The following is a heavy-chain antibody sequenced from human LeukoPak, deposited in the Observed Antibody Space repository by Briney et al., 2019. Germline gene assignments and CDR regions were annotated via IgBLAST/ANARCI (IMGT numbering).Heavy chain of an antibody. D-gene: IGHD2-8*01. Sequence: TGGSLRLSCAASGFTFSNYNMNWVRQAPGKGLEWVSYISSTSSPIYYADSVKGRFTMSRDNAKNSLFLQMNSLRDEDTAVHYCVRGTNGYPSWYFDLWGRGTLVTVSS. CDR2: ISSTSSPI. CDR1: GFTFSNYN. CDR3: VRGTNGYPSWYFDL. J-gene: IGHJ2*01. V-gene: IGHV3-48*02.